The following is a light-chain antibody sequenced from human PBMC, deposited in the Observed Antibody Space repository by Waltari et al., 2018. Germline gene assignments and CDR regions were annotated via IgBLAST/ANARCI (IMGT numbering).Light chain of an antibody. CDR2: GAS. CDR3: QHFGSSPYT. V-gene: IGKV3-20*01. CDR1: QSVASNY. Sequence: EIVLTQSPGTLSLSPGERATLSCRASQSVASNYFAWYQQKPGQAPSLLIDGASSRATGIPDRFSGSGSGTDFTLTISRLEPEDFAVYYCQHFGSSPYTFGQGTKLEI. J-gene: IGKJ2*01.